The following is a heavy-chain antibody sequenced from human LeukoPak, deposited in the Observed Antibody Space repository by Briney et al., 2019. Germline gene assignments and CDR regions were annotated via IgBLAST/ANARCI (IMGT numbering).Heavy chain of an antibody. Sequence: SETLSLTCTVSGGSISSSSYYWGWIRQPPGKGLEWIGSIYYSGSTYYNPSLKSRVTISEDTSNNQFSLKVSSVTAADTAVYYCASARPNIAAVGLDYWGQGTLVTVSS. V-gene: IGHV4-39*07. D-gene: IGHD6-6*01. CDR3: ASARPNIAAVGLDY. CDR2: IYYSGST. CDR1: GGSISSSSYY. J-gene: IGHJ4*02.